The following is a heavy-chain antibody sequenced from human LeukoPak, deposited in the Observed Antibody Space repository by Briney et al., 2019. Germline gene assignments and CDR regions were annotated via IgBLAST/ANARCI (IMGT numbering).Heavy chain of an antibody. CDR1: GFTFSSYA. V-gene: IGHV3-23*01. D-gene: IGHD1-26*01. CDR3: AKDSKIVGATFRSYHYMDV. J-gene: IGHJ6*03. Sequence: GGSLRLSCAASGFTFSSYAMSWVRQAPGKGLEWVSTISGSGGSTYYADSVKGRFTISRDNSKNTLYLQMNSLRAEDTAVYYCAKDSKIVGATFRSYHYMDVWGKGTAVTVSS. CDR2: ISGSGGST.